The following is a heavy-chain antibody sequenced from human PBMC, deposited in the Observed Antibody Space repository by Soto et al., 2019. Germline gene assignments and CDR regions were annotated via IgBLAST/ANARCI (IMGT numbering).Heavy chain of an antibody. Sequence: ALRISFAASGCTFSSYCMSWVRQAPGKVLEWVANIKQDGSEKYYVDSVKGRFTISRDNAKNSLYLQMNSLRSEDTGVYFCARDRTYDSGGLDYNGMDVWGQGTSVTVSS. CDR3: ARDRTYDSGGLDYNGMDV. D-gene: IGHD3-22*01. J-gene: IGHJ6*02. CDR2: IKQDGSEK. V-gene: IGHV3-7*03. CDR1: GCTFSSYC.